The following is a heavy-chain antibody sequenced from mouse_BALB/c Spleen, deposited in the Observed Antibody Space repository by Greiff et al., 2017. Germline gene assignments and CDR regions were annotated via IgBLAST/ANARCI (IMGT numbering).Heavy chain of an antibody. CDR2: IWSGGST. J-gene: IGHJ2*01. Sequence: VQLQESGPGLVAPSQSLSITCTVSGFSLTSYGVSWVRQPPGKRLEWLGVIWSGGSTDYNAAFISRLSISKDNSKSQVFFKMNSLQANDTAIYYCARNWAYGNYFDYWGQGTTLTVSS. CDR3: ARNWAYGNYFDY. V-gene: IGHV2-2*02. CDR1: GFSLTSYG. D-gene: IGHD2-1*01.